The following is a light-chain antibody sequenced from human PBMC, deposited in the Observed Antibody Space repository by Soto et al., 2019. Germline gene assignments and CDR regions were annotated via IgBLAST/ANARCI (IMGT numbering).Light chain of an antibody. CDR3: QQYNNWPLT. Sequence: ETVMTQSPATLSVSPGDRATLSCSASQSVSYNLAWYQQKPGQAPRLLIYDASTRAPGIPARFSGSASGTEFTLTISSLLSEDFAVYYCQQYNNWPLTFGGGTKVEMK. CDR1: QSVSYN. V-gene: IGKV3D-15*01. CDR2: DAS. J-gene: IGKJ4*01.